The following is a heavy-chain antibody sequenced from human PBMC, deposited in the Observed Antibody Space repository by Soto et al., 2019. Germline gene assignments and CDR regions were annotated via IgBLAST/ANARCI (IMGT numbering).Heavy chain of an antibody. D-gene: IGHD3-22*01. CDR3: ASRVDYDSSGSYFDY. CDR2: IYYSGST. Sequence: SETLSLTCTVSGGSISSGGYYWSWIRQHPGKGLEWIGYIYYSGSTYYNPSLKSRVTISVDASKNQFSLKLSSVTAADTAVYYCASRVDYDSSGSYFDYWGQGTLVTVSS. J-gene: IGHJ4*02. CDR1: GGSISSGGYY. V-gene: IGHV4-31*03.